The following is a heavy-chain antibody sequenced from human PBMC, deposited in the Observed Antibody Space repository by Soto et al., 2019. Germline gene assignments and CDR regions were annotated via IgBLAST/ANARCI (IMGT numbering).Heavy chain of an antibody. Sequence: ASVKVSCNASGYSFTSYGISWVRQAPGQRLEWMGWINADNGNTKYSQKFQGRVTITRDTSASTAYMELSSLRSEDTAVYYCARTYYYDSSGFNWFDPWGQGTLVTVSS. J-gene: IGHJ5*02. D-gene: IGHD3-22*01. V-gene: IGHV1-3*01. CDR3: ARTYYYDSSGFNWFDP. CDR1: GYSFTSYG. CDR2: INADNGNT.